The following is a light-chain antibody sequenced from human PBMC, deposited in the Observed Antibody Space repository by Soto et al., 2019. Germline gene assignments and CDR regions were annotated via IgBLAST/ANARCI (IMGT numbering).Light chain of an antibody. CDR1: SSDVGGYNY. Sequence: QSALTQPASVSGSPGQSITISCTGTSSDVGGYNYVSWYQQHPGKAPKVMIYDVSNRPSGVSNRFSGSKSGNTASLTSSGLQAEDEADYYCSSYTSSSTLVVFCGGTKLTVL. CDR3: SSYTSSSTLVV. J-gene: IGLJ2*01. V-gene: IGLV2-14*01. CDR2: DVS.